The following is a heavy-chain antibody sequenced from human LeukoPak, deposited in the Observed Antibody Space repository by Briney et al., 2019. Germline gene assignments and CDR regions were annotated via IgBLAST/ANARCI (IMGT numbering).Heavy chain of an antibody. CDR3: TRGSSGRRDN. CDR1: GYTFTSCD. Sequence: ASVKVSCKASGYTFTSCDINWVRQPTGQGLEWMGWMNPNSGNTGYGQSFQGRITMTRDISIGTAYMELSNLSSEDRAIYYCTRGSSGRRDNWGQGTLVTVSA. CDR2: MNPNSGNT. V-gene: IGHV1-8*01. D-gene: IGHD6-19*01. J-gene: IGHJ4*02.